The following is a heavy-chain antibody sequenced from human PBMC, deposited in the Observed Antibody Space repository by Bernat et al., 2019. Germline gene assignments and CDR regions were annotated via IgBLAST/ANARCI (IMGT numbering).Heavy chain of an antibody. J-gene: IGHJ3*02. D-gene: IGHD5-12*01. V-gene: IGHV3-33*01. CDR1: GFTFSSYG. Sequence: QVQLVESGGGVVQPGRSLRLSCAASGFTFSSYGMHWVRQAPGKGLEWVAVIWYDGSNKYYADSMKGRFTISRDNSKNTLYLQMNSLRAEDTAVYYCARDQPPGGATIQGHAFDIWGQGTMVTVSS. CDR2: IWYDGSNK. CDR3: ARDQPPGGATIQGHAFDI.